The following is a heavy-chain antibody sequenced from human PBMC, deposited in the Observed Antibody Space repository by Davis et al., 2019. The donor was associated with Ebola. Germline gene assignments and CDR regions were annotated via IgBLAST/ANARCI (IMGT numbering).Heavy chain of an antibody. CDR1: GYTFTSYY. J-gene: IGHJ4*02. CDR3: ARRVGARSGFDY. Sequence: ASVTVSCKASGYTFTSYYMHWVRQATGQGLEWMGWMNPNSGNTGYAQKFQGRITMTRNTSINTAYMELNSLRSEDTAVYYCARRVGARSGFDYWGQGTLVTVSS. V-gene: IGHV1-8*02. CDR2: MNPNSGNT. D-gene: IGHD1-26*01.